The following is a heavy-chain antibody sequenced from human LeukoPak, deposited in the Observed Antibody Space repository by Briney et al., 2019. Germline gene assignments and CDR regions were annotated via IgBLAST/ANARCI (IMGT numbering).Heavy chain of an antibody. J-gene: IGHJ4*02. V-gene: IGHV3-49*03. D-gene: IGHD3-16*01. CDR1: GFIFGEYA. CDR2: VSAKPYGGTT. Sequence: PGGSLRLSCTTSGFIFGEYALSWFRQAPGRGLEWVGIVSAKPYGGTTKHAASVKDGFIISRDDSNRIAYLQLNSLKTEDTGMYYCARDAHYYDDSGHPFDYWGQGTLVTVSS. CDR3: ARDAHYYDDSGHPFDY.